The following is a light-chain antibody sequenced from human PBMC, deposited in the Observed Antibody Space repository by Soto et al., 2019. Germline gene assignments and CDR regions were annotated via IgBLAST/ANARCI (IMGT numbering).Light chain of an antibody. J-gene: IGKJ1*01. V-gene: IGKV1-5*03. CDR3: QRYMNFWT. CDR1: XXIXXW. Sequence: DIQXTXSPXAXSASXGXXVTXTCXAXXXIXXWLAWYQQKPGKAPNLLLHKASTLERGVPARFSGSGSGTEFTLTLSSMQPEDFATYYCQRYMNFWTFGQGTKVEIK. CDR2: KAS.